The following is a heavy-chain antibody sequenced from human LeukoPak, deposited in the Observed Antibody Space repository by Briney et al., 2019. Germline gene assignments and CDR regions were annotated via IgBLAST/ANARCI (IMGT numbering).Heavy chain of an antibody. CDR1: GGSFSGYY. J-gene: IGHJ5*02. V-gene: IGHV4-34*01. CDR3: ARGGYYGSGSYFPVLWFDP. D-gene: IGHD3-10*01. CDR2: INHSGST. Sequence: PSETLSLTCAVYGGSFSGYYWSWIRQPPGKGLEWIGEINHSGSTNHNPSLKSRVTISVDTSKNQFSLKLSSVTAADTAVYYCARGGYYGSGSYFPVLWFDPWGQGTLVTVSS.